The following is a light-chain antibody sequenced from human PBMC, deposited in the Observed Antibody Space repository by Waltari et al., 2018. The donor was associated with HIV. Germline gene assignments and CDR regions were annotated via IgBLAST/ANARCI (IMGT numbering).Light chain of an antibody. J-gene: IGLJ3*02. CDR2: STH. CDR3: VLYMGGAWV. CDR1: SDSVSTTHY. V-gene: IGLV8-61*01. Sequence: QTVVTQEPSFSVSPGGTVTLTCGLRSDSVSTTHYASWYRQTPGQAPPTLIYSTHVRSSGVPYRFSGSILGNKAALTITGAQADDECHYYCVLYMGGAWVFGGGTKLTVL.